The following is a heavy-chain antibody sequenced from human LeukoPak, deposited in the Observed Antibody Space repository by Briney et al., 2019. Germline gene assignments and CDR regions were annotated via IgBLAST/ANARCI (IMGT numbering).Heavy chain of an antibody. CDR2: ISAYNGNT. D-gene: IGHD3-22*01. V-gene: IGHV1-18*01. J-gene: IGHJ4*02. CDR3: ARSDYDSSGYPYYFDY. CDR1: GYTFTSDG. Sequence: ASVKVSCKASGYTFTSDGISWVRQAPGQGLEWVGWISAYNGNTNYAQKLQGRVTMTTDTSTSTAYMELRRLRSDDTAVYYCARSDYDSSGYPYYFDYWGQGTLVTVSS.